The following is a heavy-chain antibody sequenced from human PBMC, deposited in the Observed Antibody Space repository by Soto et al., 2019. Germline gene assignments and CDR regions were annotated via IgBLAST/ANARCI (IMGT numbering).Heavy chain of an antibody. V-gene: IGHV4-30-2*01. Sequence: PSETLSLTCAVSGGSISSGGYSWSWIRQPPGKGLEWIGYTYHSGSTYYNPSLKSRVTISVDRSKNQFSLKLSSVTAADTAVYYCARSPRTPIAAAGLDWFDPWGQGTLVTVSS. CDR1: GGSISSGGYS. CDR3: ARSPRTPIAAAGLDWFDP. J-gene: IGHJ5*02. CDR2: TYHSGST. D-gene: IGHD6-13*01.